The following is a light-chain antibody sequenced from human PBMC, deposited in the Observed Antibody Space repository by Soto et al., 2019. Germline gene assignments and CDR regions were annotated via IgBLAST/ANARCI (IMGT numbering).Light chain of an antibody. CDR2: DVS. V-gene: IGLV2-11*01. CDR3: CSYAGSYTFDV. CDR1: SSDVGGYNY. Sequence: QSVLTQPRSVSGSPGQSVTISCTGTSSDVGGYNYVSWYQQHPGKAPKLMIYDVSKRPSGVPDRFSGSKSGNTASLTISGLQAEGEADYYCCSYAGSYTFDVFGTGTKLTVL. J-gene: IGLJ1*01.